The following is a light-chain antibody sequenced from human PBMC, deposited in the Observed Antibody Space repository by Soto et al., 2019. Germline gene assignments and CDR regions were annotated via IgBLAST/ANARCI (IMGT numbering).Light chain of an antibody. Sequence: DIQMTQSPSSLSASVGDRVTITCRASQDIRNDLDWFQQKPAKAPERLIYEASNLQSGVPSRFIGSGSRTEFTLTISSLQSEDFANYFCLQYSTYPWTFGQGTKVEIK. V-gene: IGKV1-17*01. J-gene: IGKJ1*01. CDR3: LQYSTYPWT. CDR2: EAS. CDR1: QDIRND.